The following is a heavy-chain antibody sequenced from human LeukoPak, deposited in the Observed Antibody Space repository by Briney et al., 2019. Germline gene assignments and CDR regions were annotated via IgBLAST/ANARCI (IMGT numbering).Heavy chain of an antibody. CDR2: ISSSGSTI. CDR1: GFTFSDYY. D-gene: IGHD3-3*01. V-gene: IGHV3-11*04. CDR3: ARNRFLEWLTYYYMDV. Sequence: GGSLRLSCAASGFTFSDYYMSWIRQAPGKGLEWVSYISSSGSTIYYADSVKGRFTISRDNAKNSLYLQMNSLRAEDTAVYYCARNRFLEWLTYYYMDVWGKGTTVTVSS. J-gene: IGHJ6*03.